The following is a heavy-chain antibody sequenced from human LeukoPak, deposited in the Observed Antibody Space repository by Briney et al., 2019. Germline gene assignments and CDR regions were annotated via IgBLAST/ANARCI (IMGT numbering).Heavy chain of an antibody. V-gene: IGHV3-53*01. Sequence: GGSLRLSCAASGFAVNRNYMSWVRQAPGKGLEWVSVMYDGGDTYYTDSVKGRCTISRDISKNTLYLQMNSLRAEDTAVYYCARGDGYPKPRDYWGQGPLVTVPS. CDR2: MYDGGDT. CDR1: GFAVNRNY. CDR3: ARGDGYPKPRDY. J-gene: IGHJ4*02. D-gene: IGHD3-22*01.